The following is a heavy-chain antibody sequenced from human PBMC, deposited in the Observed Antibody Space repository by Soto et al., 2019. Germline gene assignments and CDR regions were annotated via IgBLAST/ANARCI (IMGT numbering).Heavy chain of an antibody. CDR3: AREAAETVGDGYWCDP. Sequence: SETLSLTCTVSGDPFSGYYWSWIRHPAGKGLEWVGRVYTSGNTAYNPSLTSRVTVSVDTPKNQFSLKLRFVTAADTADYYCAREAAETVGDGYWCDPWGQGTLVTVSS. CDR2: VYTSGNT. V-gene: IGHV4-4*07. CDR1: GDPFSGYY. J-gene: IGHJ5*02. D-gene: IGHD6-13*01.